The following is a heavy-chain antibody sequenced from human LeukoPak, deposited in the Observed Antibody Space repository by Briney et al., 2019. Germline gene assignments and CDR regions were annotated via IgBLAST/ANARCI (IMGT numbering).Heavy chain of an antibody. CDR1: GFTFSSYA. J-gene: IGHJ6*03. CDR2: ISGSGGST. CDR3: AKEGISSGWFKKRNYYYYMDV. Sequence: PGGSLRLSCAASGFTFSSYAMSWVRQAPGKGLEWVSAISGSGGSTYYADSVKGRFTISRDNSKNTLYLQMNSLRAEDTAVYYCAKEGISSGWFKKRNYYYYMDVWGKGTTVTVSS. V-gene: IGHV3-23*01. D-gene: IGHD6-19*01.